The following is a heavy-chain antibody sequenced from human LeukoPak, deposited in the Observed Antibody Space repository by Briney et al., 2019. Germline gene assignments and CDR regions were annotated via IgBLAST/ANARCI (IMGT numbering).Heavy chain of an antibody. J-gene: IGHJ4*02. V-gene: IGHV3-7*01. CDR1: GFTFSSYW. Sequence: GRSLRLSCAASGFTFSSYWMSWVRQAPGKGPEWVANIKEDGSETYYVDSVKGRFTISRDNAKNSLYLQMSGLRVEDTAVYYCARVDGSSSCPDYWGQGTLFTVSS. CDR3: ARVDGSSSCPDY. CDR2: IKEDGSET. D-gene: IGHD6-13*01.